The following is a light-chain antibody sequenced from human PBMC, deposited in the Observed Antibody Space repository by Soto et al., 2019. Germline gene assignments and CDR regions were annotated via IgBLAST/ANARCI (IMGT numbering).Light chain of an antibody. V-gene: IGKV1-5*03. CDR1: QSISSW. CDR2: KAS. J-gene: IGKJ5*01. Sequence: DIQMTQSPSTLSASVGDRVTITCRASQSISSWLAWYQQKPGKAPKLLIYKASSLESGVPSRFSGSGSETEFTLTISSLQPDDFATYYCQQYNSYPITFGQGTRLEIK. CDR3: QQYNSYPIT.